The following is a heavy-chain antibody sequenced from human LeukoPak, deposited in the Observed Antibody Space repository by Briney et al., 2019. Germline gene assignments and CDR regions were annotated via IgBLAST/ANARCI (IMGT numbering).Heavy chain of an antibody. Sequence: PGGSLRLSCVASGFTFSRYVMHWVRQAPGKGLEWVAFISYDGNNKYYADSVKGRFTISRDNSKSTLYLQMNSLRTEDTAVYYCATESKLDWSGFDYRGQGTLVTVSS. J-gene: IGHJ4*02. CDR3: ATESKLDWSGFDY. CDR1: GFTFSRYV. V-gene: IGHV3-30*04. CDR2: ISYDGNNK. D-gene: IGHD3-9*01.